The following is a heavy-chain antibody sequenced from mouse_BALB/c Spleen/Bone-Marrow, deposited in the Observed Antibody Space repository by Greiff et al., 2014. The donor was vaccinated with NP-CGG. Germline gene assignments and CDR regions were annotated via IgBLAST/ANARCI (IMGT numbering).Heavy chain of an antibody. V-gene: IGHV14-3*02. CDR3: ARYRYYGSSGWDY. Sequence: EVQLQESGAELVKPGASVKLSCTASGFNIKDTYIHWVKQRPEQGLEWIGRIDPANGNTKYDPKFQGKATITADTSSNTAYLHLSSLTSEDTAVYYCARYRYYGSSGWDYWSQGTSVTVSS. D-gene: IGHD1-1*01. J-gene: IGHJ4*01. CDR2: IDPANGNT. CDR1: GFNIKDTY.